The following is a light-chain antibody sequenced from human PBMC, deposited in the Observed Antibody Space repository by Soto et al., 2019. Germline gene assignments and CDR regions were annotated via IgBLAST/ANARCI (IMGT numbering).Light chain of an antibody. CDR1: QSVSSSY. J-gene: IGKJ1*01. CDR3: QQYGNSPLT. Sequence: EIVLTQSPGTLSLSPGERATLSCRASQSVSSSYLAWYQQKPGQAPRLLIYGASSRATGIPDRFSGCGSGTDFTLTISRLEPEDFAVYYCQQYGNSPLTFGQGTKVEIK. V-gene: IGKV3-20*01. CDR2: GAS.